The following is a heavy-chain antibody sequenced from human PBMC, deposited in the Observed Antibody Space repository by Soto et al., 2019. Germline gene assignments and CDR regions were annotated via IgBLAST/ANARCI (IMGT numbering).Heavy chain of an antibody. Sequence: LRLSCAASGFTFSSYAMSWVRQAPGKGLEWVSAISGSGGSTYYADSVKGRFTISRDNSKNTLYLQMNSLRAEDTAVYYCAKDSRPIYGSGSYSYYYYGMDVWGQGTTVTVSS. D-gene: IGHD3-10*01. V-gene: IGHV3-23*01. J-gene: IGHJ6*02. CDR3: AKDSRPIYGSGSYSYYYYGMDV. CDR2: ISGSGGST. CDR1: GFTFSSYA.